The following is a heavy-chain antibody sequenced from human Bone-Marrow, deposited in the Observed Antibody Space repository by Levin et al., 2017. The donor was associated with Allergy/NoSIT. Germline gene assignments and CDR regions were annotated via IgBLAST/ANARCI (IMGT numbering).Heavy chain of an antibody. J-gene: IGHJ4*02. CDR3: ARDVRYSSSSGYYFDY. D-gene: IGHD6-6*01. CDR2: TRNKANSYTT. CDR1: GFTFSDHY. Sequence: GESLKISCAASGFTFSDHYMDWVRQAPGKGLEWVGRTRNKANSYTTEYAASVKGRFTISRDDSKNSLYLQMNSLKTEDTAVYYCARDVRYSSSSGYYFDYWGQGTLVTVSS. V-gene: IGHV3-72*01.